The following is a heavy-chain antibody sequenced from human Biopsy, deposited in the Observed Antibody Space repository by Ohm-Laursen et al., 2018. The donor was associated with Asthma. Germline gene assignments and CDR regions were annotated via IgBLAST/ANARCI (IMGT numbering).Heavy chain of an antibody. CDR1: GDSFSNYA. Sequence: ASVKVSCKASGDSFSNYAISWVRQAPGQGLEWMGRVDPNSGGTNYAQKFLGRVTMTRDTSVNTAFMVLSRLRSDDTAVYYCARIKIRIGAGTDRYFDLWGRGTLVTVSS. J-gene: IGHJ2*01. CDR3: ARIKIRIGAGTDRYFDL. V-gene: IGHV1-2*06. CDR2: VDPNSGGT. D-gene: IGHD3-16*01.